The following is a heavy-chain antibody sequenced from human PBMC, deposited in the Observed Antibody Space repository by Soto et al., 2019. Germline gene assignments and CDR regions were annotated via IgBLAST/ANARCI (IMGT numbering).Heavy chain of an antibody. CDR2: ISAAGDP. Sequence: EVQLVESGGGLVQPGGSLRLSCEASGFTFRNYDMHWVRQGTGKGLGWVSGISAAGDPDYADSVEGRFTISRENAQKSFFLQMNSLRVGDTAVYYCARTDRDFYGLDVWGQGTTVIVSS. J-gene: IGHJ6*02. CDR1: GFTFRNYD. CDR3: ARTDRDFYGLDV. V-gene: IGHV3-13*05.